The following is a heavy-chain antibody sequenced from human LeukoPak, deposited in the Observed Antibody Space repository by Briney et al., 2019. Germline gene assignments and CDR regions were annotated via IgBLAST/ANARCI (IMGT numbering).Heavy chain of an antibody. J-gene: IGHJ3*02. CDR3: ASSRSGYDSPYDAFDI. D-gene: IGHD5-12*01. CDR2: INPNRGGT. Sequence: ASVKVSCKASGYTFTGYYMHWVRQAPGQGLEWMGWINPNRGGTDYAQKFQGRVTMTRDTSISTAYMELSRLRSDDTAVYYCASSRSGYDSPYDAFDIWGQGTMVTVSS. CDR1: GYTFTGYY. V-gene: IGHV1-2*02.